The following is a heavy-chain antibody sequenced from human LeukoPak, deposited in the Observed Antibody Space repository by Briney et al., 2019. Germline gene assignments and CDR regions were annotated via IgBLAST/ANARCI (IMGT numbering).Heavy chain of an antibody. CDR3: ARDASLGSVGGRFDP. CDR1: GIAFSGYS. Sequence: PGGSLRLSCEASGIAFSGYSMNWVRQALGGSLEWVSSISSSRTYIYYADSVKGRFTVSRDNAKNSLYLQMNGLRAEDTAVYYCARDASLGSVGGRFDPWGQGTRVTVSS. CDR2: ISSSRTYI. V-gene: IGHV3-21*01. J-gene: IGHJ5*02. D-gene: IGHD1-26*01.